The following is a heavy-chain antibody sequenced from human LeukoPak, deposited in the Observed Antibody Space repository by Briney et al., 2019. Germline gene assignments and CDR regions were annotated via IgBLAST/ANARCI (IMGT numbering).Heavy chain of an antibody. J-gene: IGHJ4*02. CDR3: VRVSTGWYFDY. D-gene: IGHD6-19*01. V-gene: IGHV1-2*02. CDR2: INPNSGAT. Sequence: ASVNVSCRASGYTFTDFSDYYIHWVRQAPGQGLEWMGWINPNSGATYYAHKFQGRATMTRDTSINTAYMELSRLTSDDTVVYFCVRVSTGWYFDYLGQGTLVSVSS. CDR1: GYTFTDFSDYY.